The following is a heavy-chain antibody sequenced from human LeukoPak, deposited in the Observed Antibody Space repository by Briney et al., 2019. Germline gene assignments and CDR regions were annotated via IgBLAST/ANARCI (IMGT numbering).Heavy chain of an antibody. CDR2: MYYSGST. CDR1: GGSVSSYY. J-gene: IGHJ5*02. CDR3: ARGGYYGSGNDFRFDP. Sequence: SETLSLTCTVSGGSVSSYYWSWIRQPPGKGLEWIGYMYYSGSTNYNPSVKSRVTISVDTSKNQFSLKLSSVTAADTAVYYCARGGYYGSGNDFRFDPWGQGTLVTVSS. V-gene: IGHV4-59*02. D-gene: IGHD3-10*01.